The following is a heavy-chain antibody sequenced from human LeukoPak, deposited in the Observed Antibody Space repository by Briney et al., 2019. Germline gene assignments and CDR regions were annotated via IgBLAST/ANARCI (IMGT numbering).Heavy chain of an antibody. J-gene: IGHJ4*02. CDR1: GGSISSGDYY. CDR2: IYYSGST. Sequence: PSETLSLTCTVSGGSISSGDYYWSWMRQPPGKGLEWIGSIYYSGSTYYNPSLKSRVTISVDTSKNQFSLKLSSVTAADTAVYYCASGQQWLVPLDYWGQGTLVTVSS. D-gene: IGHD6-19*01. CDR3: ASGQQWLVPLDY. V-gene: IGHV4-39*01.